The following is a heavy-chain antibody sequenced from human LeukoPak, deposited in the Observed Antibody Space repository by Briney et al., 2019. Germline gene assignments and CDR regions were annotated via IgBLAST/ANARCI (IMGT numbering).Heavy chain of an antibody. Sequence: PSETLSLTCTVSGGSISSSSYYWGWIRQPPGKGLEWIGSIYYSGSTYYNPSLKSRVTISVDTSKNQFSLKLSSVTAADTAVYYCARTVYGVPDYWGQGTLVTVSS. J-gene: IGHJ4*02. V-gene: IGHV4-39*01. CDR3: ARTVYGVPDY. D-gene: IGHD4-17*01. CDR1: GGSISSSSYY. CDR2: IYYSGST.